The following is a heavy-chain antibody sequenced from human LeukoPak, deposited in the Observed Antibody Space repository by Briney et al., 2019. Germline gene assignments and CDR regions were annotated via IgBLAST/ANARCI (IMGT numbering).Heavy chain of an antibody. V-gene: IGHV4-34*01. J-gene: IGHJ4*02. CDR2: INHSGST. CDR1: GGSFSGYY. Sequence: PSETLSLTCAVYGGSFSGYYWSWIRQPPGKGLEWIGEINHSGSTNYNPSLKSRVTISVDTSKNQFSLKLSSVTAADTAVYYCAGGGGLAALWGQGTLVTVSS. CDR3: AGGGGLAAL. D-gene: IGHD6-13*01.